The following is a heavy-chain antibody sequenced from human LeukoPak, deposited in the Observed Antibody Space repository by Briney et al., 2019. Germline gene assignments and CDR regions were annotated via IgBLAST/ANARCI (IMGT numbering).Heavy chain of an antibody. J-gene: IGHJ4*02. D-gene: IGHD3-10*01. Sequence: GGSLRLSCAASGFSFSSYAMRWVRQAPGKGLEWVAVISYDGSNKYYADSVKGRFTISRDNSKNTLYLQMNSLRAEDTAVYYCARYSVRGVIRDYWGQGTLVTVSS. CDR1: GFSFSSYA. CDR2: ISYDGSNK. CDR3: ARYSVRGVIRDY. V-gene: IGHV3-30*04.